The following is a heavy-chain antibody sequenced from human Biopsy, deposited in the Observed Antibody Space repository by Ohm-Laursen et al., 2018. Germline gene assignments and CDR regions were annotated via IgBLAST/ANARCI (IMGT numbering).Heavy chain of an antibody. J-gene: IGHJ4*02. Sequence: GTLSLTCAVSGGSISSGSNYWAWIRQPPGKGLEWIGSVYHSGTTYYSPTLKSRVTISVDPSKNQLSLRGTSVTAADTAAYYCARHDGNGPFALDSWGQGTLVTVSS. CDR3: ARHDGNGPFALDS. CDR2: VYHSGTT. V-gene: IGHV4-39*01. CDR1: GGSISSGSNY. D-gene: IGHD5-24*01.